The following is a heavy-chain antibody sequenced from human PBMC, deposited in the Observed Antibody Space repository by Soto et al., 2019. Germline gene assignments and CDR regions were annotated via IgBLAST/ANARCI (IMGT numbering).Heavy chain of an antibody. CDR1: GYTFTSYA. D-gene: IGHD3-10*01. CDR3: ARVGIYGSGSYRYYGMDV. CDR2: INAGNGNT. Sequence: GASVKVSCKASGYTFTSYAMHWVRQAPGQRLEWMGWINAGNGNTKYSQKFQGRVTITRDTSASTAYMELSSLRSEDTAVYYCARVGIYGSGSYRYYGMDVWGQGTTVTVS. V-gene: IGHV1-3*01. J-gene: IGHJ6*02.